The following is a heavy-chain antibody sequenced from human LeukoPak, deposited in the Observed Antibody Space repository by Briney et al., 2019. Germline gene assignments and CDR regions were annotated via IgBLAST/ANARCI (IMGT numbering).Heavy chain of an antibody. CDR3: ASVQLNPDAFDI. CDR1: GGSISSSNW. D-gene: IGHD2-2*01. CDR2: IYHSGST. J-gene: IGHJ3*02. Sequence: SETLSLTCAVSGGSISSSNWWSWVRQPPGKGLEWIGEIYHSGSTNYNPSLKSLVTISVDKSKNQFSLKLSSVTAADTAVYYCASVQLNPDAFDIWGQGTMVTVSS. V-gene: IGHV4-4*02.